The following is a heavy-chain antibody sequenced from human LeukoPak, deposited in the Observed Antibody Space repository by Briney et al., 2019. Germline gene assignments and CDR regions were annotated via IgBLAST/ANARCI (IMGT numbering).Heavy chain of an antibody. CDR1: GGTFSIYA. Sequence: SVKVSCKSSGGTFSIYAISWVRQAPGQGLEWMGGIIPIFGTANYAQKFQGRVTITADESTSTAYMELSSLTSEDTAVYYCARDRGHCDTARCYINWFDPWGQGTLVTVSP. D-gene: IGHD5-18*01. CDR2: IIPIFGTA. J-gene: IGHJ5*02. CDR3: ARDRGHCDTARCYINWFDP. V-gene: IGHV1-69*01.